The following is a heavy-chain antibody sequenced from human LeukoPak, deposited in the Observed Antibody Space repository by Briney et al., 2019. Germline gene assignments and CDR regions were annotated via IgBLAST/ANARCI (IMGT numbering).Heavy chain of an antibody. CDR3: ARDRYDILSFHSDY. Sequence: ASVKVSCKASGYTFTGYYMHWVRQAPGQGLEWMGWINPNSGGTNYAQKFQGRVTMTRDTSISTAYMELSRLRSDDTAVYYCARDRYDILSFHSDYWGQGTLVTVSS. J-gene: IGHJ4*02. V-gene: IGHV1-2*02. CDR1: GYTFTGYY. CDR2: INPNSGGT. D-gene: IGHD3-9*01.